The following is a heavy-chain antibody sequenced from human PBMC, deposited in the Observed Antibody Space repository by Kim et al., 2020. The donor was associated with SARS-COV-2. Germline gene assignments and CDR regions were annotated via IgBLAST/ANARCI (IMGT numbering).Heavy chain of an antibody. CDR1: GFTFSSSA. V-gene: IGHV3-23*01. D-gene: IGHD3-9*01. Sequence: GGSLRLSCATSGFTFSSSAMGWVRQAPGTGLEWVSVITFSGANTFYADSVKGRFTISRDNSKDTLYLQMNSLRAEDTALYYCAKSMGFILTGKKSPQFDYWGQGALVTVSS. J-gene: IGHJ4*02. CDR3: AKSMGFILTGKKSPQFDY. CDR2: ITFSGANT.